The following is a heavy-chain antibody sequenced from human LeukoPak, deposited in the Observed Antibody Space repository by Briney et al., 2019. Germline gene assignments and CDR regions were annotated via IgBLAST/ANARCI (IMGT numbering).Heavy chain of an antibody. CDR3: AKERSEYYDFWSGYSKRAPYYHYYMDV. V-gene: IGHV4-34*01. J-gene: IGHJ6*03. Sequence: PSETLSLTCAVYGGSFSGYYWSWIRQPPGKGLEWIGEINHSGSTNYNPSLRSRVTISVDTSKNQFSLKLSSVTAADTAVYYCAKERSEYYDFWSGYSKRAPYYHYYMDVWGKGTTVTVSS. D-gene: IGHD3-3*01. CDR2: INHSGST. CDR1: GGSFSGYY.